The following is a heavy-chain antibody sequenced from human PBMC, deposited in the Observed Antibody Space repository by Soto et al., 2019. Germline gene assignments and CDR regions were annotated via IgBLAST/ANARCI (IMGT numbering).Heavy chain of an antibody. CDR3: AEFDPRDWKRIDY. D-gene: IGHD1-1*01. CDR2: ISGSGGST. CDR1: GFTFSSYA. J-gene: IGHJ4*02. V-gene: IGHV3-23*01. Sequence: EVQLLESGGGLVQPGGSLRLSCAASGFTFSSYAMSWVRQAPGKGLEGVSAISGSGGSTYYADSVKGRFTISRDNSKNTLYLQMNSLTAEDTAVDHCAEFDPRDWKRIDYWGQGTLVTVSS.